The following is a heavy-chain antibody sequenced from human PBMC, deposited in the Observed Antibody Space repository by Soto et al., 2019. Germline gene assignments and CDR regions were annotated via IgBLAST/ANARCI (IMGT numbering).Heavy chain of an antibody. D-gene: IGHD1-1*01. V-gene: IGHV1-18*01. Sequence: QVHLVQSGAEVKKPGASVKVSCKGSGYAFTTYGITWVRQAPGQGLEWMGWISAHNGNTNYAQKLQGRVTVTGDTSTSTAYMELRSLRSDDTAVYYCARGRYGDYWGQGALVTVSS. J-gene: IGHJ4*02. CDR1: GYAFTTYG. CDR3: ARGRYGDY. CDR2: ISAHNGNT.